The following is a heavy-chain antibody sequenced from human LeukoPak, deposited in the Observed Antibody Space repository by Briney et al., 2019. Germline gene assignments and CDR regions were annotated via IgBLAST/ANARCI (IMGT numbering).Heavy chain of an antibody. V-gene: IGHV4-39*07. CDR1: GGSISSSSYY. CDR3: AREKYMIVGHDAFDI. D-gene: IGHD3-22*01. Sequence: PSETLSLTCTVSGGSISSSSYYWGWIRQPPGKGLEWIGSIYYSGSTYYNPSLKSRVTISVDTSKNQFSLKLSSVTAADTAVYYCAREKYMIVGHDAFDIWGQGTMVTVSS. CDR2: IYYSGST. J-gene: IGHJ3*02.